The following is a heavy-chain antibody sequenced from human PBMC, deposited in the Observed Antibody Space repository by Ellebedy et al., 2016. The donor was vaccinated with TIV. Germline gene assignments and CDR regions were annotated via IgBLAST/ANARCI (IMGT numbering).Heavy chain of an antibody. CDR1: GFTFSSYS. Sequence: GESLKISCAASGFTFSSYSMNWVRQAPGKGLEWVSSISSSSSYIYYADSVKGRFTISRDNAKNSLYLQMNSLRSEDTAVYYCARDMRRYFDWLSFDYWGQGTLVTVSS. D-gene: IGHD3-9*01. V-gene: IGHV3-21*01. CDR2: ISSSSSYI. CDR3: ARDMRRYFDWLSFDY. J-gene: IGHJ4*02.